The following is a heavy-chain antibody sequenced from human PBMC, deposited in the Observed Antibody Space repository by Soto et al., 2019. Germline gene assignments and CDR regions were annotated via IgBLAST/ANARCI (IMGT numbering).Heavy chain of an antibody. CDR2: ISYDGSNK. CDR3: ASARVGSAFDT. Sequence: PGGSLRLSCAASGFTFSSYAMHWVRQAPGKGLEWVAVISYDGSNKYYADSVKGRFTISRDNSKNTLYLQMNSLRAEDTAVYYCASARVGSAFDTWGQGTMVTVSS. D-gene: IGHD1-26*01. CDR1: GFTFSSYA. V-gene: IGHV3-30-3*01. J-gene: IGHJ3*02.